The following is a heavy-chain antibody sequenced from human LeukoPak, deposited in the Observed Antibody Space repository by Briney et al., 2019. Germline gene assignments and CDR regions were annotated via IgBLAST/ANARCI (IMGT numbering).Heavy chain of an antibody. CDR2: INHSGST. CDR1: GGSFSGYY. V-gene: IGHV4-34*01. CDR3: ARPGYSGYDFDY. J-gene: IGHJ4*02. D-gene: IGHD5-12*01. Sequence: SETLSLTCAVYGGSFSGYYWSWIRQPPGKGLEWIGEINHSGSTNYNPSLKSRVTISVDTSKNQFSLKLSSVTAANTAVYYCARPGYSGYDFDYWGQGTLVTVSS.